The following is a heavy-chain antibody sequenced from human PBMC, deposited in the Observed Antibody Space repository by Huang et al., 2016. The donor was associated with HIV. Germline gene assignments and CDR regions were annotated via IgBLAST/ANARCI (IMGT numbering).Heavy chain of an antibody. D-gene: IGHD2-15*01. J-gene: IGHJ5*02. CDR1: GFIFSNFG. V-gene: IGHV3-30*18. CDR2: ISYEGRSD. Sequence: QVQLVESGGGVVQPGTSLRRSCAASGFIFSNFGMHWVRQAPGKGLEWVAVISYEGRSDRYSDSVKGRFTISRDNDKNTLSLEMNRLRHDDTAVYYCAKESRWFSDFDQWGQGTLVTVSS. CDR3: AKESRWFSDFDQ.